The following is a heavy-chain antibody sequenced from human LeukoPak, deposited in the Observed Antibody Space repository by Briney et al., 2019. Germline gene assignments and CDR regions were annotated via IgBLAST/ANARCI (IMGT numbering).Heavy chain of an antibody. CDR1: GGSISSSSYY. V-gene: IGHV4-39*01. J-gene: IGHJ3*01. D-gene: IGHD3-22*01. CDR3: ARDSSGSIGA. Sequence: SETLSLTCTVSGGSISSSSYYWGWIRQPPGKGLEWIGSIYYSGSTYYNPSLKSRVSISVDTSKNQFSLKLSSVTAADTAVYYCARDSSGSIGAWGQGTMVTVSS. CDR2: IYYSGST.